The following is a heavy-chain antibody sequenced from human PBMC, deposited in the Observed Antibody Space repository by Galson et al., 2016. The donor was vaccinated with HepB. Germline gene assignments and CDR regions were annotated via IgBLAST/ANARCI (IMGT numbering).Heavy chain of an antibody. V-gene: IGHV4-59*01. CDR2: IYFSGST. Sequence: SETLSLTCTVSGGSISSYYWTWIRQPPGKGLEWIGYIYFSGSTNSNPSLKSRVTISVDTSKNQFSLNLNSVTAADPAVYFCARDRGYCSGGGCYSLASFDYWGQGTLVTVSS. J-gene: IGHJ4*02. CDR1: GGSISSYY. D-gene: IGHD2-15*01. CDR3: ARDRGYCSGGGCYSLASFDY.